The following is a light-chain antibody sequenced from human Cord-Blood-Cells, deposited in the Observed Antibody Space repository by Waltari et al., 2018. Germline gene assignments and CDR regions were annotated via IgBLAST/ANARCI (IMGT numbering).Light chain of an antibody. J-gene: IGKJ2*01. V-gene: IGKV3-11*01. CDR2: DAS. CDR1: QRVSSY. CDR3: QQRSNWYT. Sequence: EIVLTQSPATLSLSPGERATLSCSASQRVSSYLAWYQQKPGQAPRLLSYDASNRATGIPARFSGSGSGTDFTLTISSLEPEDFAVYYCQQRSNWYTFGQGTKLEIK.